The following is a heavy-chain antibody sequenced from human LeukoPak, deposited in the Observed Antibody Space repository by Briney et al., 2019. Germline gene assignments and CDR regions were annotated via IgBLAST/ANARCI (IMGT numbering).Heavy chain of an antibody. CDR2: IRSKANSYAT. CDR1: GFTFSRSA. CDR3: TIVEYCGGDCYP. J-gene: IGHJ5*02. Sequence: PGGSLRLSCAASGFTFSRSAMHWVRQASGKGLEWVGRIRSKANSYATAYAASVKGRFTISRDDSKHTAYLQMNSLKTEDTAVYYCTIVEYCGGDCYPWGRGTLVTVSS. D-gene: IGHD2-21*02. V-gene: IGHV3-73*01.